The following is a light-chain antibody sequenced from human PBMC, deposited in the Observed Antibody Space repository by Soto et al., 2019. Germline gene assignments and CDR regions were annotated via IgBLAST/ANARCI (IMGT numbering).Light chain of an antibody. J-gene: IGLJ3*02. CDR2: DNS. CDR3: QSYDSSLSGSWV. CDR1: SSNIGARYD. Sequence: QSVLTQPPSVSGAPGQRVTISCTGSSSNIGARYDVHWYQQLPGTAPKLLIYDNSNRPSGVPDRFSGSKSGTSASLAITGLQAEDEADYDCQSYDSSLSGSWVFGGGTKLTVL. V-gene: IGLV1-40*01.